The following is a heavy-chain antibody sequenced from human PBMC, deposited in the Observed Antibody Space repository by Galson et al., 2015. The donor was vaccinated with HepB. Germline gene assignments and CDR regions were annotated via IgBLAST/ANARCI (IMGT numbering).Heavy chain of an antibody. D-gene: IGHD3-10*01. CDR1: GYTFTSYG. CDR3: ARAEWFGSGYYGMDV. Sequence: SVKVSCKASGYTFTSYGISWVRQAPGQGLEWMGWISAYNGNTNYAQKLQGRVTMTTDTSTSTAYMELRSLRSDDTAVYYCARAEWFGSGYYGMDVWGQGTTVTVSS. V-gene: IGHV1-18*01. J-gene: IGHJ6*02. CDR2: ISAYNGNT.